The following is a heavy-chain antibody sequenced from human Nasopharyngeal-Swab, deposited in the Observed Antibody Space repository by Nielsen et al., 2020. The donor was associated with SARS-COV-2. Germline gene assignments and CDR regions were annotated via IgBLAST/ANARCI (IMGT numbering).Heavy chain of an antibody. Sequence: GESLKISCAASGFSVSGNTYMRWVRQAPGKGLEWVSTIHADGNTYYADSVRGRFTSSRDNSKNTVSLQMNSLRAEDTAVYYCASRGASADPSTRDLPFSRRTFDLWGRGTLVTVSS. CDR2: IHADGNT. D-gene: IGHD6-13*01. CDR3: ASRGASADPSTRDLPFSRRTFDL. CDR1: GFSVSGNTY. J-gene: IGHJ2*01. V-gene: IGHV3-53*01.